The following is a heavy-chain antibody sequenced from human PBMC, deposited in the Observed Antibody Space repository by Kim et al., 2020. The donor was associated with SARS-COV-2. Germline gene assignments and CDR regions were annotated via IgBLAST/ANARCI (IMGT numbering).Heavy chain of an antibody. D-gene: IGHD3-10*01. Sequence: GGSLRLSCAASGFTFSSYAISWVRQAPGKGLEWVSGISGNGESTYYADSVKGRFTISRDTSKSTLYLQMNSLRAEDTAVYYCARDRRGFNPYYGMDVWGQGTTVTVSS. CDR1: GFTFSSYA. J-gene: IGHJ6*02. CDR2: ISGNGEST. CDR3: ARDRRGFNPYYGMDV. V-gene: IGHV3-23*01.